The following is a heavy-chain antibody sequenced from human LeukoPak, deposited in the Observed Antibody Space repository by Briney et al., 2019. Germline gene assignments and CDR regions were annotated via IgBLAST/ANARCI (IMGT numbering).Heavy chain of an antibody. CDR2: INPNSGGT. CDR3: AREDYWSSCSDY. V-gene: IGHV1-2*02. CDR1: GYTFTGYY. Sequence: ASVKVSCKASGYTFTGYYMHWVRQAPGQGLEWMGWINPNSGGTNYAQKFQGRVTMTRDTSISTAYMELSRLRSDDTAVYYCAREDYWSSCSDYWGQGTLVTVSS. D-gene: IGHD3-3*01. J-gene: IGHJ4*02.